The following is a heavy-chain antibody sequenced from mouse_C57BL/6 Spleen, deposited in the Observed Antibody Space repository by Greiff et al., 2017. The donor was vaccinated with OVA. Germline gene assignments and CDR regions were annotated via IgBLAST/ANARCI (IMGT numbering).Heavy chain of an antibody. D-gene: IGHD3-2*02. Sequence: QVQLKQPGAELVKPGASVKLSCKASGYTFTSYWMQWVKQRPGQGLEWIGEIDPSDSYTNYNQKFKGKATLTVDTSSSTAYMQLSSLTSEDSAVYYCAGSSGHYFDYWGQGTTLTVSS. V-gene: IGHV1-50*01. CDR2: IDPSDSYT. CDR1: GYTFTSYW. CDR3: AGSSGHYFDY. J-gene: IGHJ2*01.